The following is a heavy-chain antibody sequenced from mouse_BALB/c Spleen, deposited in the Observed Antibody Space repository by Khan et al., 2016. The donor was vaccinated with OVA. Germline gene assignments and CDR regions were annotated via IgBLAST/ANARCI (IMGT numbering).Heavy chain of an antibody. CDR1: GFSLTSYG. Sequence: VQLQESGPGLVAPSQTLSITCTASGFSLTSYGVNWVRQPPGEGLEWLGVIWGDGSTNYHSTLISSLIIFTESTSRHAFLTLNSLQTDDTATDYCAKFTTDYCSMDYWGQGTSVTVST. J-gene: IGHJ4*01. CDR3: AKFTTDYCSMDY. CDR2: IWGDGST. V-gene: IGHV2-3*01. D-gene: IGHD1-1*01.